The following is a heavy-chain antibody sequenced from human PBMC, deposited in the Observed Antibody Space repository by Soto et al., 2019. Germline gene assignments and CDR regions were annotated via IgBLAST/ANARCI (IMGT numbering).Heavy chain of an antibody. CDR3: AIDGFTQLWSQDYYSAMDV. J-gene: IGHJ6*02. CDR2: INPNSGGA. V-gene: IGHV1-2*04. Sequence: ASVKVSCKASGYTFTGYYIHWMRQAPGEGLEWMGWINPNSGGAKYAQKFQGWVAMTRDTSISTAYMELSRLRSDDTAVYFCAIDGFTQLWSQDYYSAMDVRGQGTTVTVSS. D-gene: IGHD5-18*01. CDR1: GYTFTGYY.